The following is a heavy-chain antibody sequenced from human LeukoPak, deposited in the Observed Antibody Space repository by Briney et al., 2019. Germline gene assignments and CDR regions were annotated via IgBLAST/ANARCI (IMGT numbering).Heavy chain of an antibody. D-gene: IGHD6-13*01. J-gene: IGHJ4*02. V-gene: IGHV3-7*05. CDR2: IKQDGSEK. Sequence: GGALRLSCAASGFTFSSYWMSWVRQAPGKVLEWVANIKQDGSEKYYVDSVKGRFTISRDNAKNSLYLQMNSLRAEDTAVYYCARGWAYSSSWYYLDYWGQGTLVTVSS. CDR3: ARGWAYSSSWYYLDY. CDR1: GFTFSSYW.